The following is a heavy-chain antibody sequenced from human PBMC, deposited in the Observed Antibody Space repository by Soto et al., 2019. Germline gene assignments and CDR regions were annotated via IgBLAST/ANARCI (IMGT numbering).Heavy chain of an antibody. J-gene: IGHJ6*02. CDR3: AGPGYSSGYGNYYYYGMDV. D-gene: IGHD6-19*01. CDR1: GGTFSSYA. Sequence: GASVKVSCKASGGTFSSYATSWVRQAPGQGLEWMGGIIPIFGTANYAQKFQGRVTITADESTSTAYMELSSLRSEDTAVYYCAGPGYSSGYGNYYYYGMDVWGQGTTVTVSS. CDR2: IIPIFGTA. V-gene: IGHV1-69*13.